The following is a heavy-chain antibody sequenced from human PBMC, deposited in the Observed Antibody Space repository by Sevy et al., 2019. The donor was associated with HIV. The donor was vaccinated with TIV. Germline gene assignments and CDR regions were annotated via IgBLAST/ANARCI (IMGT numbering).Heavy chain of an antibody. V-gene: IGHV3-30-3*01. D-gene: IGHD3-10*01. Sequence: GGSLRLSCAASGFTFSSYAMHWVRRAPGKGLEWVAVLSYDGSNKYYADSVKGRFTISRDNSKNTLYLQMNSLRTEDTAVYYCARDRGSGKNVFFDYWGQGTLVTVSS. CDR2: LSYDGSNK. CDR3: ARDRGSGKNVFFDY. CDR1: GFTFSSYA. J-gene: IGHJ4*02.